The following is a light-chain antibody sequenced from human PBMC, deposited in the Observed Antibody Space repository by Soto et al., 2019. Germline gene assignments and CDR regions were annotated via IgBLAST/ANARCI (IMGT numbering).Light chain of an antibody. V-gene: IGLV2-14*01. CDR2: EVS. Sequence: QSALTQPASVSGSPGQSITISCTGTSSDVGGYNYVSWYQQHPGKAPKPMIYEVSNRPSGVSNRFSGSKSGNTASLTISGLQAEDEADYYCSSYTSSSNYVFGPGTKVTVL. J-gene: IGLJ1*01. CDR1: SSDVGGYNY. CDR3: SSYTSSSNYV.